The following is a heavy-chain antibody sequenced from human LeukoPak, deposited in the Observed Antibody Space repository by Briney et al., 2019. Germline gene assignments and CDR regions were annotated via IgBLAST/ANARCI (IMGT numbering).Heavy chain of an antibody. Sequence: HTGGSLRLSCAASGFTFSNFAMSWVRQAPGKGLEWVANIEQDGSEKYYADSVKGRFTISRDNSKNTLYLQMNSLRAEDTAVYYCAKDTESEVYSSGWSEPVGYFQHWGQGTLVTVSS. CDR2: IEQDGSEK. D-gene: IGHD6-19*01. CDR1: GFTFSNFA. CDR3: AKDTESEVYSSGWSEPVGYFQH. J-gene: IGHJ1*01. V-gene: IGHV3-7*01.